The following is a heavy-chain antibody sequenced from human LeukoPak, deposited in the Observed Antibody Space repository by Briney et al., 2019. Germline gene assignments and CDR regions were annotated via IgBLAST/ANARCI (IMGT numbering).Heavy chain of an antibody. CDR1: GGTFSSYA. J-gene: IGHJ6*02. CDR2: IIPIFGTA. V-gene: IGHV1-69*13. D-gene: IGHD2-2*01. CDR3: ARDSFVVVPAAPGYYYYYGMDV. Sequence: SVKVSCKASGGTFSSYAISWVRQAPGQGLEWMGGIIPIFGTANYAQKFQGRVTITADESTSTAYMELSSPRSEDTAVYYCARDSFVVVPAAPGYYYYYGMDVWGQGTTVTVSS.